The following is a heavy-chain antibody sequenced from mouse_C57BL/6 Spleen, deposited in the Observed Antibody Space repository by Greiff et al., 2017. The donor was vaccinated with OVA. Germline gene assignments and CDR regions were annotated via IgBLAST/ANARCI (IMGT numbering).Heavy chain of an antibody. D-gene: IGHD1-1*01. J-gene: IGHJ2*01. CDR1: GYTFTDYE. CDR3: TRNDYYGSSLDY. CDR2: IDPETGGT. V-gene: IGHV1-15*01. Sequence: VQLQQSGAELVRPGASVTLSCKASGYTFTDYEMHWVKQTPVHGLEWIGAIDPETGGTAYNQKFKGKAILTADKSSSTAYMELRILTSEDSAVYYCTRNDYYGSSLDYWGQGTTLTVSS.